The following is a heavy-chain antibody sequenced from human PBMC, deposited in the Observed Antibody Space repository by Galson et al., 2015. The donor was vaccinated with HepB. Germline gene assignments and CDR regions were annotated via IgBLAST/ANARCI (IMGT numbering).Heavy chain of an antibody. CDR3: ARGEWIDDYGDY. D-gene: IGHD3-3*01. CDR1: GYTFSNSI. Sequence: SVKVSCKASGYTFSNSIIHWVRQAPGQRLEWMGWINGGNGKTKYSQNFQGRVTMTRDTSASTAYMELSSQRSEDTAVYYCARGEWIDDYGDYWGQGTLVTVSS. J-gene: IGHJ4*02. CDR2: INGGNGKT. V-gene: IGHV1-3*01.